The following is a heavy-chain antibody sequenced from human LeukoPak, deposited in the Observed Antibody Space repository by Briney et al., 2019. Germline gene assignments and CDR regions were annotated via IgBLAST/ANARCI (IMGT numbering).Heavy chain of an antibody. J-gene: IGHJ6*02. CDR2: ISAGGGST. Sequence: PGGSLRLSCAASGFTFSSYAMSWVRQAPGKGLEWVSAISAGGGSTYYAASVKGRFTISRDNSRNTLYLQMNSLRAEDTAIYYCATGASSVIWGQGTTVTVSS. CDR1: GFTFSSYA. D-gene: IGHD3-10*01. V-gene: IGHV3-23*01. CDR3: ATGASSVI.